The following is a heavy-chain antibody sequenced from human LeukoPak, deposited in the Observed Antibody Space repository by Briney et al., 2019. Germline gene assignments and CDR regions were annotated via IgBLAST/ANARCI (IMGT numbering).Heavy chain of an antibody. Sequence: GGSLRLSCAASGFTFSNNAMTWVRQAPGKGLEWVSAISGSGRGTYYADSVRGRFTISRDKSKNTLILQMLSLRVEDTAVYYCAKVPIPYYYYYMDVWGKGTTVTVSS. J-gene: IGHJ6*03. D-gene: IGHD2-2*01. V-gene: IGHV3-23*01. CDR2: ISGSGRGT. CDR1: GFTFSNNA. CDR3: AKVPIPYYYYYMDV.